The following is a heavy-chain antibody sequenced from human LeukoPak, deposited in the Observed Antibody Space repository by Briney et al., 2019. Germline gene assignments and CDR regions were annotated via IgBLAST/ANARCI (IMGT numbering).Heavy chain of an antibody. D-gene: IGHD3-10*01. CDR2: INSDGSST. CDR1: GFTFSTYS. Sequence: GGSLRLSCAASGFTFSTYSMNWVRQAPGKGLEWVSRINSDGSSTSYADFVKGRFTISRDNAKNTLYLQMNSLRAEDTAVYYCVKDRTYHYDSGSSILDYWGQGTLVTVSS. V-gene: IGHV3-74*01. J-gene: IGHJ4*02. CDR3: VKDRTYHYDSGSSILDY.